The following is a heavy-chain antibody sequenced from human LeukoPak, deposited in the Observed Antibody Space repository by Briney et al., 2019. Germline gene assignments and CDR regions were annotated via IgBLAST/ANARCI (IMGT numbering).Heavy chain of an antibody. D-gene: IGHD3-22*01. V-gene: IGHV1-69*06. Sequence: GASVKASCKASGGTFSSYAISWVRQAPGQGLEWMGGIIPIFGTANYAQKFQGRVTITADKSTSTAYMELSSLRSEDTAVYYCASARYYYDSSGYYYSLWDYWGQGTLVTVSS. CDR1: GGTFSSYA. J-gene: IGHJ4*02. CDR2: IIPIFGTA. CDR3: ASARYYYDSSGYYYSLWDY.